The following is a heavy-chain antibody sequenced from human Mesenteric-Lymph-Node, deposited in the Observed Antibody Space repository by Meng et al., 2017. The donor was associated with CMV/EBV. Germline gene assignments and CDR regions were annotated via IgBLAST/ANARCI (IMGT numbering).Heavy chain of an antibody. Sequence: SETLSLTCAVYGGSFSGYYWSWIRQPPGKGLEWIGEINHSGSTNYNPSLKSRVMISIDTSKNQFSLKLTSVTAADTAVYYCTRDAVGSPWGMDVWGQGTTVTVSS. CDR3: TRDAVGSPWGMDV. D-gene: IGHD6-19*01. J-gene: IGHJ6*02. V-gene: IGHV4-34*01. CDR2: INHSGST. CDR1: GGSFSGYY.